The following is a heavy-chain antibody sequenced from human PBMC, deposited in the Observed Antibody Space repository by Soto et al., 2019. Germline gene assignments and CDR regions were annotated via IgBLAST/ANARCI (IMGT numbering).Heavy chain of an antibody. CDR2: MSPNSGAT. Sequence: QVQLVQSGAEVTKPGASVRVSCRTSGYIFTTYDINWVRQATGQGLEWMGWMSPNSGATGYAQKFQGRVTMTRDTCTGTAYMELSNLRSEDTAIYYCARGVDAGVDVWGQGTTVTVSS. CDR1: GYIFTTYD. CDR3: ARGVDAGVDV. V-gene: IGHV1-8*01. J-gene: IGHJ6*02. D-gene: IGHD1-1*01.